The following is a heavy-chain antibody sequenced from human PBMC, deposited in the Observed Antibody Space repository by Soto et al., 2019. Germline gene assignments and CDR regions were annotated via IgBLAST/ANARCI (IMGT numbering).Heavy chain of an antibody. CDR3: ARSPPSSYYGGSGTFDY. V-gene: IGHV4-4*02. CDR1: GGFTSTNNW. D-gene: IGHD4-17*01. J-gene: IGHJ4*02. Sequence: QLQLQESGPGLVRPSETLSLTCAVSGGFTSTNNWWSWVRQPPGKGLEWIGKAYHSGSTEYNPSPKSRVSISVDKSKNQISLKLTSATAADTTVYYCARSPPSSYYGGSGTFDYWGQGTLVTVSS. CDR2: AYHSGST.